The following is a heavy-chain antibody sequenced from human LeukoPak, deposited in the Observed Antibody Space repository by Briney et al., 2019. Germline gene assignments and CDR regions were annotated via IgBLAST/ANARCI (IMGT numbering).Heavy chain of an antibody. J-gene: IGHJ4*02. V-gene: IGHV3-30*04. CDR3: AKEQVLLWFGELFY. CDR2: ISYDGSNK. CDR1: GFTFSSYA. Sequence: GGSLRLSCAASGFTFSSYAMHWVRQAPGKGLEWVAVISYDGSNKYYADSVKGRFTISRDNSKNTLYLQMNSLRAEDTAVYYCAKEQVLLWFGELFYWGQGTLVTVSS. D-gene: IGHD3-10*01.